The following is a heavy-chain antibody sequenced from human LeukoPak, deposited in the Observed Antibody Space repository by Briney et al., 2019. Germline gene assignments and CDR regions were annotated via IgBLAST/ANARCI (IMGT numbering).Heavy chain of an antibody. CDR1: SGTSNNYR. J-gene: IGHJ4*02. V-gene: IGHV3-74*01. Sequence: SPPHAAFSGTSNNYRTWWRSQPQLYRPVKLSRSNADWRAAGCADSVKGRFIICRDNAKNTVYLQMNGLRAEDTAVYYCATFPGTEARGGQGTLVTVS. D-gene: IGHD6-13*01. CDR3: ATFPGTEAR. CDR2: SNADWRAA.